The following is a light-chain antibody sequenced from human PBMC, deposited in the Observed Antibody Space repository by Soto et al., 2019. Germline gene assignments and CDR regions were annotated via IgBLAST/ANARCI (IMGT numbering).Light chain of an antibody. V-gene: IGKV3-11*01. Sequence: EIVLTQSPATLSLSPGERATLSCRASQSVSSYLAWYQQKPGQAPRLLIYDASNRATGIPARFSGSGSGTDFTLTISSLAPEDFAVYYCQQSSNWPRTFGPGTKVDIK. J-gene: IGKJ3*01. CDR2: DAS. CDR3: QQSSNWPRT. CDR1: QSVSSY.